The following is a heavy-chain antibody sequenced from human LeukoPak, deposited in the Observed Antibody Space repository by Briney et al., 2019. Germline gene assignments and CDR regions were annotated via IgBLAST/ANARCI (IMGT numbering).Heavy chain of an antibody. CDR2: INPNSGGT. Sequence: ASGKASCKASGYTFTGYYMHWVRQAPGQGLEWMGRINPNSGGTNYAQKFQGRVTMTRDTSISTAYMELSRLRSDDTAVYYCAREISPLRRFDYYYYGMDVWGQGTTVTVSS. D-gene: IGHD5/OR15-5a*01. CDR1: GYTFTGYY. CDR3: AREISPLRRFDYYYYGMDV. V-gene: IGHV1-2*06. J-gene: IGHJ6*02.